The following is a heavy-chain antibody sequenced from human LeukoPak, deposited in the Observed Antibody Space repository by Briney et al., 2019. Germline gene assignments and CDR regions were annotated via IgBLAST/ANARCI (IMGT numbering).Heavy chain of an antibody. Sequence: ASVKVSCKASGYTFTGYYMHWVRQAPGQGLEWMGWMNPNSGNTGYAQKFQGRVTITRNTSISTAYMELSSLRSEDTAVYYCARVRMSYYYYYMDVWGKGTTVTVSS. D-gene: IGHD2-15*01. J-gene: IGHJ6*03. V-gene: IGHV1-8*03. CDR2: MNPNSGNT. CDR1: GYTFTGYY. CDR3: ARVRMSYYYYYMDV.